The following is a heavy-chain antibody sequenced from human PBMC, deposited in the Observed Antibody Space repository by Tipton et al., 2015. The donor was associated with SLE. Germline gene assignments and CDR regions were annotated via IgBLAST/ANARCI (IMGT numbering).Heavy chain of an antibody. Sequence: SLRLSCTASGFTFGDYPMSWVRQAPGKGLDWVGLIRSKSYGGTTEYAASVKGRFTISKDDSKGIGYLQMNSLNTEDTAFYYCTKGDNWFDLWGQGNLVTVSS. CDR2: IRSKSYGGTT. CDR3: TKGDNWFDL. V-gene: IGHV3-49*04. J-gene: IGHJ5*02. CDR1: GFTFGDYP.